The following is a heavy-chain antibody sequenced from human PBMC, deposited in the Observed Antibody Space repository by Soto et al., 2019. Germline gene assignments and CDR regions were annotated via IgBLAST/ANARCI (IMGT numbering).Heavy chain of an antibody. Sequence: SETLSLTCAFSVYSISSGYYWGWIRQTPGKGLEWIASIYHSGSTYYNPSLKSRVTISVDTSKNQFSLKLTSVTAADTAVYYCARGAATVTTGWFDPWGQGIMVTVSS. V-gene: IGHV4-38-2*01. J-gene: IGHJ5*02. CDR2: IYHSGST. CDR3: ARGAATVTTGWFDP. D-gene: IGHD4-17*01. CDR1: VYSISSGYY.